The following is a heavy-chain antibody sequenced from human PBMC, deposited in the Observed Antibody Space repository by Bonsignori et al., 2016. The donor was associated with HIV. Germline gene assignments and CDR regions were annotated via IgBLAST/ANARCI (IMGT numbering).Heavy chain of an antibody. V-gene: IGHV3-20*01. CDR3: ARAPLSFTSYYSYYMDV. Sequence: VRQAPGKGLEWVSGINWNGGNTGYADSVKGRFTISRDNAKNSLYLQMNSLRAEDTALYHCARAPLSFTSYYSYYMDVWGKGTAVTVSS. CDR2: INWNGGNT. J-gene: IGHJ6*03. D-gene: IGHD2-2*01.